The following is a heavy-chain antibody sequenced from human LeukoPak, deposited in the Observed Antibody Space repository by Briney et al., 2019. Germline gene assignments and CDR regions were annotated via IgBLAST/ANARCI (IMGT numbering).Heavy chain of an antibody. V-gene: IGHV4-59*01. CDR1: GDSISSYY. CDR3: GRDALVGYFSYYYMDV. Sequence: PSETLSLTCTVSGDSISSYYWSWLRQPPGKGLEWIGYIYNSGSTNYNPSLKSRVTISVDTSKNQFSLKLSSVTAADTAVYYCGRDALVGYFSYYYMDVWGKGTTVTVSS. J-gene: IGHJ6*03. D-gene: IGHD2-15*01. CDR2: IYNSGST.